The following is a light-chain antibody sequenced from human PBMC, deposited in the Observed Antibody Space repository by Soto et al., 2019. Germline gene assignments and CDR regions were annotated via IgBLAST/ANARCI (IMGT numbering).Light chain of an antibody. CDR1: QSVSSSY. CDR3: QQYGSQSRT. CDR2: GAS. V-gene: IGKV3-20*01. Sequence: ESVLTQSAGTLSLSPGERATLSCRASQSVSSSYLAWYQQKPGQAPRLLIYGASSRATGIPDRFSGSGSGTDFTLTISRLEPEDFAVYYCQQYGSQSRTFGQGTKVDIK. J-gene: IGKJ1*01.